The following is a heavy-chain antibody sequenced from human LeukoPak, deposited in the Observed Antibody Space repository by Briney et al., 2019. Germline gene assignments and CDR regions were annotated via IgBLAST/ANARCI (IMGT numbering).Heavy chain of an antibody. CDR1: GFTFSDHW. CDR2: VNTDGTTT. V-gene: IGHV3-74*01. CDR3: ARNVGSGSRNGLDV. D-gene: IGHD6-13*01. J-gene: IGHJ6*02. Sequence: PGGSLRLACAASGFTFSDHWMYWVRQAPGKGLVWVSRVNTDGTTTYYAESVRGRFTISRDNAQNTLYLQMNSLRVEETAVYFCARNVGSGSRNGLDVWGQGTTVTVSS.